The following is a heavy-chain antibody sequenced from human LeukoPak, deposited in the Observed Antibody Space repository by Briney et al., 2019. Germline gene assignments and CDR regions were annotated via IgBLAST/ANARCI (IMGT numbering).Heavy chain of an antibody. J-gene: IGHJ3*02. D-gene: IGHD1-1*01. CDR2: IKQDGSEK. CDR3: ATDLRMEGRGFDI. V-gene: IGHV3-7*01. Sequence: GGSLRLSCAASGFTFSSYGMSWVRQAPGKGLEWVANIKQDGSEKYYVDSVKGRFTISRDNAKNSLYLQMNSLRAEDTAVYYCATDLRMEGRGFDIWGQGTMVTVSS. CDR1: GFTFSSYG.